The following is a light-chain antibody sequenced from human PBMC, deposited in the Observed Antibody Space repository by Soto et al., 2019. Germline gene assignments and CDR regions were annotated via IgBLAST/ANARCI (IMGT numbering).Light chain of an antibody. CDR2: GAS. V-gene: IGKV3-20*01. J-gene: IGKJ1*01. CDR3: QQYGSSSWT. CDR1: QSVRSSY. Sequence: EIVWTQSPGTLSLSPGERATLSCRASQSVRSSYLAWYQQKPGQAPRLLIYGASSRATGIPDRFSGSGSGRDFTLTINKQEPEDFAVYYCQQYGSSSWTFGQGTNVEIK.